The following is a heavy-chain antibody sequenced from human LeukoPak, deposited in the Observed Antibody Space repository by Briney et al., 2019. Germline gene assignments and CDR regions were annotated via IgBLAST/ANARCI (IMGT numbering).Heavy chain of an antibody. D-gene: IGHD2-21*01. CDR3: ARDVGEVNGIHFDF. J-gene: IGHJ4*02. CDR1: GGFINSHD. V-gene: IGHV4-59*11. Sequence: PSETLSLTCTVSGGFINSHDWSWIRQPPGKGLEWIGYIYCSGSTNYTPSLKSRVTISLDRSEKKFSLNLSSVTPADTALYYCARDVGEVNGIHFDFWGQGTLVTVSS. CDR2: IYCSGST.